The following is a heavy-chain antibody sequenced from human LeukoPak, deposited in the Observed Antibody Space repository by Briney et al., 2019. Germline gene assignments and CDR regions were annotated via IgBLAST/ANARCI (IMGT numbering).Heavy chain of an antibody. Sequence: HPGGSLRLSCAASGFSVSSNHISWVRQAPGKGLEWVSVIYNGGSTFYADSVKGRFTISRDNSENTLSLQLNSLRVEDTAVYYCTKEWFGQFAFDYWGQGTLVTVSS. J-gene: IGHJ4*02. CDR3: TKEWFGQFAFDY. CDR1: GFSVSSNH. D-gene: IGHD3-10*01. CDR2: IYNGGST. V-gene: IGHV3-53*01.